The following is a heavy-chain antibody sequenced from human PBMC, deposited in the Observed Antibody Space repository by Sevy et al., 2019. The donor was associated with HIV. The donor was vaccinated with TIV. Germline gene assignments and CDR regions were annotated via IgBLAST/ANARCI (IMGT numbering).Heavy chain of an antibody. J-gene: IGHJ6*02. CDR3: ARGEYYGSGTYYHYYYGMDV. CDR1: GFTFSSNS. V-gene: IGHV3-21*01. CDR2: ISSSSSYI. D-gene: IGHD3-10*01. Sequence: GGSLRLSCAASGFTFSSNSMNWVRQAPGKGLEWVSSISSSSSYIYYADSVKGRFTISRDNAKNSLYLQMNSLRAEDTAVYYCARGEYYGSGTYYHYYYGMDVWGQGTTVTVSS.